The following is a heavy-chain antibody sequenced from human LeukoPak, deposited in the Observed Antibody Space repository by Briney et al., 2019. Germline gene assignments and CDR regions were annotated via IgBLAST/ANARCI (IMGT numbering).Heavy chain of an antibody. V-gene: IGHV3-30*02. D-gene: IGHD6-13*01. J-gene: IGHJ4*02. CDR1: GFTFSLYG. CDR3: ATDPPVVAAVGTHYYFDY. Sequence: GGSLRLSCAASGFTFSLYGMHWVRQAPGKGLEWVAFIRYDGGNQYYTDSVKGRFTISRDNSKNTLNLQMNSLRAEDTAVYYCATDPPVVAAVGTHYYFDYWGQGTLVTVSS. CDR2: IRYDGGNQ.